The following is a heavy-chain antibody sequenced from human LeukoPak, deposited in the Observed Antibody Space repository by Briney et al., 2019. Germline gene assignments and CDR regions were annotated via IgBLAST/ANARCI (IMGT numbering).Heavy chain of an antibody. CDR3: ARSLGYCTNGVCQPIPDDAFDI. J-gene: IGHJ3*02. CDR2: TYYRSKWYN. V-gene: IGHV6-1*01. D-gene: IGHD2-8*01. CDR1: GDSVSSNSAA. Sequence: SQTLSLTCAISGDSVSSNSAAWNWIRQSPSRGLEWLGRTYYRSKWYNDYAASVKSRITINPDTSKNQFSLQLNSVTPEDTAVYYCARSLGYCTNGVCQPIPDDAFDIWGQGTMVTVSS.